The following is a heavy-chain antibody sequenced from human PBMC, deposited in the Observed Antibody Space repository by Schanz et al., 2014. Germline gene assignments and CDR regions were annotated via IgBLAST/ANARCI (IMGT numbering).Heavy chain of an antibody. D-gene: IGHD3-10*01. CDR1: RFAFSNCG. Sequence: QAQLVESGGGVVQPGGSLRLSCAASRFAFSNCGMHWVRQAPGKGLEWVAFIRYDASNEYYADYVKGRFTISRDNSKNTLYLQMNSLRPDDTAVYYCRLWFGELYYGMDVWGQGTTVTVSS. CDR3: RLWFGELYYGMDV. V-gene: IGHV3-30*02. J-gene: IGHJ6*02. CDR2: IRYDASNE.